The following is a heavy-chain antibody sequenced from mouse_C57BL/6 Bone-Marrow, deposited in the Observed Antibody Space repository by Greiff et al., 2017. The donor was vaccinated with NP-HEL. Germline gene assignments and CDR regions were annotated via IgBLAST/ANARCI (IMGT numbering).Heavy chain of an antibody. CDR1: GYTFTSYG. J-gene: IGHJ2*01. CDR2: IYPRSGNT. V-gene: IGHV1-81*01. CDR3: ARGGSYYSNYDY. Sequence: VQVVESGAELARPGASVKLSCKASGYTFTSYGISWVKQRTGQGLEWIGEIYPRSGNTYYNEKFKGKATLTADKSSSTAYMELRSLTSEDSAVYFCARGGSYYSNYDYWGQGTTLTVSS. D-gene: IGHD2-5*01.